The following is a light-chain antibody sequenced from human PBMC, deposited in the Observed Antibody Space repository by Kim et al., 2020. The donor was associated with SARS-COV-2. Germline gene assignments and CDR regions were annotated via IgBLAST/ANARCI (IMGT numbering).Light chain of an antibody. CDR3: QQSYSAPHT. CDR1: QSISSS. CDR2: AAS. V-gene: IGKV1-39*01. J-gene: IGKJ2*01. Sequence: DIQMTQSPSSLSASVGDRVTITCRASQSISSSLNWYQQKSGKAPKLLIYAASSLQSGVPSRFSGSGSGTDFTLTISSLQPEDFATYYCQQSYSAPHTFGQGTRLEI.